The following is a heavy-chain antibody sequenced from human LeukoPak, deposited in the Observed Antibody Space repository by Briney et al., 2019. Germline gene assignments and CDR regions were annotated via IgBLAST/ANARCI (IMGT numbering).Heavy chain of an antibody. CDR3: ARAKSNYYYYMDV. CDR2: ISASGNTI. J-gene: IGHJ6*03. Sequence: PGGSLTLSCAASGFTFSIYSMNWVRQAPGKGLEWVSYISASGNTIDYADSVKGRFTISRDTAKNSLYLQMNSLRAEDTAVYYCARAKSNYYYYMDVWGKGTTVTVSS. CDR1: GFTFSIYS. V-gene: IGHV3-48*01.